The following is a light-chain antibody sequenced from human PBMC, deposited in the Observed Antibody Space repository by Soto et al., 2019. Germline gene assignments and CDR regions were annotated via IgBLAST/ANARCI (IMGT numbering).Light chain of an antibody. CDR2: DAS. CDR3: QQYNSYVYT. CDR1: QSISSW. Sequence: DIQMTQSPSTLSASVGDRVTITCRASQSISSWLAWYQQKPGKAPKLLIYDASSLESGVPSRFSGSGSGTEFTLPISSLQPDDFATYYCQQYNSYVYTFGQGTKLEIK. J-gene: IGKJ2*01. V-gene: IGKV1-5*01.